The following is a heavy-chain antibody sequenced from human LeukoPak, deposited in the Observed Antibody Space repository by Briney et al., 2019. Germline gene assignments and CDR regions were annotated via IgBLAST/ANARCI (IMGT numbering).Heavy chain of an antibody. Sequence: GGSLRLSCAASGFTFSTYSMNWVRQAPGKGLEWVSYISSSSSTIYYADSVKGRFTISRDNSKNTLYLQMNSLRAEDTAVYYCATYFWSGYLFDYWGQGTLVTVSS. CDR3: ATYFWSGYLFDY. J-gene: IGHJ4*02. CDR1: GFTFSTYS. D-gene: IGHD3-3*01. V-gene: IGHV3-48*01. CDR2: ISSSSSTI.